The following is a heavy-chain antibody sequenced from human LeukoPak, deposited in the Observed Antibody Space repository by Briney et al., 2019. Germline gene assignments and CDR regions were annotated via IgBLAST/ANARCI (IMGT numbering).Heavy chain of an antibody. Sequence: SETLSLTCAVYGGSFSGYYWSWIRQPPGKGLEWIGEINHSGSTNYNPSLKSRVTISVDTSKNQLSLKVSSVTAADTAVYYCARDAGYGHYNYWGQGTLVTVSS. CDR3: ARDAGYGHYNY. CDR1: GGSFSGYY. D-gene: IGHD5-18*01. V-gene: IGHV4-34*01. CDR2: INHSGST. J-gene: IGHJ4*02.